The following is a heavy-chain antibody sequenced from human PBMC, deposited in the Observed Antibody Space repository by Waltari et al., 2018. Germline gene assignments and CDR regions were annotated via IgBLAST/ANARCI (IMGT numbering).Heavy chain of an antibody. Sequence: QVQLQESGPGLVKPSQTLSLTCTVSGGSISSGGYYWSWIRQHPGKGLEWIGYIYYSGSTYYNPSLKSRVTISVDTSKNQFSLKLSSVTAADTAVYYCARGAVTNYYYYMDVWGKGTTVTVSS. CDR2: IYYSGST. D-gene: IGHD4-17*01. J-gene: IGHJ6*03. CDR1: GGSISSGGYY. V-gene: IGHV4-31*03. CDR3: ARGAVTNYYYYMDV.